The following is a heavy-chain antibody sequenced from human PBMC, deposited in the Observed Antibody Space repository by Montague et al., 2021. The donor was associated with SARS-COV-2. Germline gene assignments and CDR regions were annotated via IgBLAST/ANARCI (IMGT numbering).Heavy chain of an antibody. CDR3: ARARLGGAYYYYYGMDV. J-gene: IGHJ6*02. V-gene: IGHV3-13*01. D-gene: IGHD4-23*01. Sequence: SLRLSCAASGFTFSSYDMHWVRQATGKGLEWISAIGTAGDTYYPGSVKGRFTISRENAKNSLYLQMNSLRAGDTAVYYCARARLGGAYYYYYGMDVWGQGTTVTASS. CDR1: GFTFSSYD. CDR2: IGTAGDT.